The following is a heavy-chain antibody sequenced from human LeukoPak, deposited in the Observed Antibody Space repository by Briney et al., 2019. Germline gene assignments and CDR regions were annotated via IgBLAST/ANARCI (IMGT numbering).Heavy chain of an antibody. Sequence: PSQTLSLTCTVSGDSISSGDYYWSWIRQPPGKGLEWIGYIYYSGSTNYNPSLKSRVTISVDTSKNQFSLKLSSVTAADTAVYYCARGVVATIAGMGYFDYWGQGTLVTVSS. CDR2: IYYSGST. D-gene: IGHD5-12*01. CDR1: GDSISSGDYY. CDR3: ARGVVATIAGMGYFDY. V-gene: IGHV4-61*08. J-gene: IGHJ4*02.